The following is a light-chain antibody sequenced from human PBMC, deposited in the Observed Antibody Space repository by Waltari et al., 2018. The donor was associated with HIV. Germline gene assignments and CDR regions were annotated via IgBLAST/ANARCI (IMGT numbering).Light chain of an antibody. J-gene: IGLJ2*01. CDR2: RNS. Sequence: QSVLTQPPSASGTPGQRVTISCSGSSSNIGSNYVYWYQQFPGTAPKLLLYRNSPRPSGVPDRFSGSKSGTSVSLASSGLRDEDEADCYCGAWGNGVCLLFGGGTKLTVL. CDR3: GAWGNGVCLL. CDR1: SSNIGSNY. V-gene: IGLV1-47*01.